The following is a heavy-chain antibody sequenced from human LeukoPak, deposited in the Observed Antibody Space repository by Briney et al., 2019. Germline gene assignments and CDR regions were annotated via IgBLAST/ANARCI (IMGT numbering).Heavy chain of an antibody. CDR3: ARRFCSSVSCYDDDAFDV. J-gene: IGHJ3*01. D-gene: IGHD2-2*01. Sequence: ASVKVSCKASGHTFVSYGISWVRQAPGQGLEWMGWISGYNSKINYAQKFQGRVTMTTDTSTSTAYLELRSLTSEDTAVYYCARRFCSSVSCYDDDAFDVWGQGTLVTVSS. CDR2: ISGYNSKI. CDR1: GHTFVSYG. V-gene: IGHV1-18*01.